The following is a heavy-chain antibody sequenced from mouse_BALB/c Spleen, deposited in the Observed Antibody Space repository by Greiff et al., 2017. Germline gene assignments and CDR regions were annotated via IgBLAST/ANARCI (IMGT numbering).Heavy chain of an antibody. J-gene: IGHJ4*01. V-gene: IGHV1-9*01. D-gene: IGHD1-1*01. CDR1: GYTFSSYW. CDR3: ARYYYGGDYYAMDY. CDR2: ILPGSGST. Sequence: VQVVESGAELMKPGASVKISCKATGYTFSSYWIEWVKQRPGHGLEWIGEILPGSGSTNYNEKFKGKATFTADTSSNTAYMQLSSLTSEDSAVYYCARYYYGGDYYAMDYWGQGTSVTVSS.